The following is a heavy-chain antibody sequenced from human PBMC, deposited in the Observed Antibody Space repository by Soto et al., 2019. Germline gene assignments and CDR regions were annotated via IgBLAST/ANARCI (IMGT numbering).Heavy chain of an antibody. CDR3: IRGGSPYYYDY. V-gene: IGHV3-73*01. CDR2: ILSKAGNYAT. CDR1: GFFFSGSA. J-gene: IGHJ4*02. Sequence: EVQLVESGGGLVQPGGSLKLSCAASGFFFSGSAVHWVRQASGNGLEWVGRILSKAGNYATAYPASMKGRFTISRDDSANTAFLQMNSLKTEDTAVYYCIRGGSPYYYDYWGQGTLVAVSS.